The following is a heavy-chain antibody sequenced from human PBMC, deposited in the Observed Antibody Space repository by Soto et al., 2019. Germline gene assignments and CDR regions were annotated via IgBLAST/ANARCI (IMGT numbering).Heavy chain of an antibody. V-gene: IGHV3-33*01. CDR3: ARDGSGGAWGWFDP. CDR2: IWYDGSNK. D-gene: IGHD3-10*01. Sequence: QVQLVESGGGVVQPGMSLRLSCAASGYTFIRYGMHWVRQAPGKGLEWVAVIWYDGSNKYYGDSVKGRFTISRDNSKNTVFLQMDSLRVEDTALYYCARDGSGGAWGWFDPWGQGTLVSVSS. J-gene: IGHJ5*02. CDR1: GYTFIRYG.